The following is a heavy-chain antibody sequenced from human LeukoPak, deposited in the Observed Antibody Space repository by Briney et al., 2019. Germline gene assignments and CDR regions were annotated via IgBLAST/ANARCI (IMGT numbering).Heavy chain of an antibody. CDR1: GGSISSYY. Sequence: SETLSLTCTVSGGSISSYYWSWIRQPPGKGLEWIGYIYYSGGTNYNPSLKSRVTISVDTSKNQFSLKLSSVTAADTAVYYCARVVNWNHLIDYWGQGTLVTVSS. D-gene: IGHD1-14*01. V-gene: IGHV4-59*01. J-gene: IGHJ4*02. CDR2: IYYSGGT. CDR3: ARVVNWNHLIDY.